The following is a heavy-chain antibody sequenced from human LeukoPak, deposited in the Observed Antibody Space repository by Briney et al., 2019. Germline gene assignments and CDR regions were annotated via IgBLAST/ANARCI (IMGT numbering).Heavy chain of an antibody. CDR1: GGSISSYY. CDR3: ARGETGYYFLYYYGMDV. J-gene: IGHJ6*02. V-gene: IGHV4-59*01. CDR2: IYYSGST. Sequence: SETLSLTCTVSGGSISSYYWSWIRPPPGKGLEWIGYIYYSGSTNYNPSLKSRVTISVDTSKNQFSLKLSSVTAADTAVYYCARGETGYYFLYYYGMDVWGQGTTVTVSS. D-gene: IGHD3-9*01.